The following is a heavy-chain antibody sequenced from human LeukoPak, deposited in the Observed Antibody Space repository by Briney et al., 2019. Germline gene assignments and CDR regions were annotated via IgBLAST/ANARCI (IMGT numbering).Heavy chain of an antibody. CDR3: ARAYYDFWSGIKDYYYYYMDV. J-gene: IGHJ6*03. Sequence: GGSLRLSCAASGFTGSSNYMSWLRQAPGKGLEWVSVIYSGGSTYYADSVKGRFTISRDNSKNTLYLQMNSLRAEDTAVYYCARAYYDFWSGIKDYYYYYMDVWGKGTTVTVSS. D-gene: IGHD3-3*01. CDR1: GFTGSSNY. CDR2: IYSGGST. V-gene: IGHV3-53*01.